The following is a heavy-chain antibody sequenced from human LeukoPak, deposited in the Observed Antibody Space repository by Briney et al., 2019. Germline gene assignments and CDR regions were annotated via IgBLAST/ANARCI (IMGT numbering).Heavy chain of an antibody. CDR2: ISYSGST. J-gene: IGHJ4*02. D-gene: IGHD5-18*01. Sequence: SETLSLTCTVSGGAISSYYWSWIRLPPGKGLDWIGYISYSGSTNYNPSLKSRVTISVDTSKNQFSLKVSAVTAADTAVYYCAREVRYSYGRNFDYWGQGTLVTVSS. V-gene: IGHV4-59*01. CDR3: AREVRYSYGRNFDY. CDR1: GGAISSYY.